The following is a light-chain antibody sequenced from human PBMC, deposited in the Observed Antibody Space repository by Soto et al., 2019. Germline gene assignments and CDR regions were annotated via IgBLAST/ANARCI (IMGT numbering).Light chain of an antibody. J-gene: IGLJ2*01. CDR3: NSYTSSSTRV. CDR2: EVN. Sequence: QSALTQPASLSGSPGQSITISCTGTSSDVGGYNYVSWYQQHPGKGPKLLIYEVNNRPSGVSNRFSGSKSGNTASLTISGLQAEDEADYYCNSYTSSSTRVFGGGTKVTVL. CDR1: SSDVGGYNY. V-gene: IGLV2-14*01.